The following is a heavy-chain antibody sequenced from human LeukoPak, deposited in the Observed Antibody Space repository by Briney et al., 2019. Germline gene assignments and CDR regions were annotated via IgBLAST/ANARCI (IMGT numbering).Heavy chain of an antibody. Sequence: SETLSLTCAVYGGSFSGYYWSWIRQPPGKGLEWIGGINHRGSTNYNPSLKSRVTISVDTSKNQFSLKLSSVTAADTAVYYCARGGPLVYCSGGSCYSLDYWGQGTLVTVSS. J-gene: IGHJ4*02. V-gene: IGHV4-34*01. CDR2: INHRGST. D-gene: IGHD2-15*01. CDR3: ARGGPLVYCSGGSCYSLDY. CDR1: GGSFSGYY.